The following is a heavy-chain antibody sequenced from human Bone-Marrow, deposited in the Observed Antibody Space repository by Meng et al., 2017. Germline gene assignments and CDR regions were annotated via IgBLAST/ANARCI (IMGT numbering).Heavy chain of an antibody. V-gene: IGHV3-23*01. J-gene: IGHJ4*02. Sequence: GESLKISCAASGFTFSSYWMHWVRLAPGKGLEWVSFISGSTGVTYSADSVKGRFTISRDNSKNTLYLQMDNVRDEDTAVYYCARDKFDSWGQGTLVTVSS. CDR1: GFTFSSYW. CDR3: ARDKFDS. CDR2: ISGSTGVT.